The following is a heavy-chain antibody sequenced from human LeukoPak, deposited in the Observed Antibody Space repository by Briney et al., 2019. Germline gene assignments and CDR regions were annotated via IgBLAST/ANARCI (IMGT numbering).Heavy chain of an antibody. J-gene: IGHJ4*02. D-gene: IGHD3-22*01. V-gene: IGHV3-23*01. CDR2: ISGSGGST. Sequence: PGGSLRLSCAASGFTFSSYAMSWARQAPGKGLEWVSAISGSGGSTYYADSVKGRFTISRDNSKNTLYLQMNSLRDEDTAVYYCARGHDYDSSGFFDYWGQGTLVTVSS. CDR1: GFTFSSYA. CDR3: ARGHDYDSSGFFDY.